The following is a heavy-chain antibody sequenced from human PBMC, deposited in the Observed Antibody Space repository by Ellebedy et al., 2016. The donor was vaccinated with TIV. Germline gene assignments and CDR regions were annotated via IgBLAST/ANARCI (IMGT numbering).Heavy chain of an antibody. J-gene: IGHJ4*02. CDR1: GASISSGDYY. D-gene: IGHD5-24*01. CDR3: AREVGDGYNYIDH. Sequence: LRLXCTVSGASISSGDYYWSWIRQYPGKGLEWIAYIYYTGSTYYNPSLKSRVTISVATSKNQFSLRLSSATAADTAVYYCAREVGDGYNYIDHWGQGTLVTVSS. V-gene: IGHV4-31*03. CDR2: IYYTGST.